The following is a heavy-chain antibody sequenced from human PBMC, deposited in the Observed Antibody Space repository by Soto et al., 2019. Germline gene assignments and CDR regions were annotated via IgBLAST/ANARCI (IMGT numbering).Heavy chain of an antibody. Sequence: TSETLSLTCTVSGGSISSYYWSWIRQPPGKGLEWIGYIYYSGSTNYNPSLKSRVTISVDTSKNQFSLKLSSVTAADTAVYYCASSKGILWFGELSSSYFDYGGKGTLVTSPQ. V-gene: IGHV4-59*01. CDR2: IYYSGST. J-gene: IGHJ4*02. CDR3: ASSKGILWFGELSSSYFDY. D-gene: IGHD3-10*01. CDR1: GGSISSYY.